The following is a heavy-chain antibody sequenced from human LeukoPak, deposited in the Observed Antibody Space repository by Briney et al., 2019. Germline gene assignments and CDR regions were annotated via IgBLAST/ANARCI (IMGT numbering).Heavy chain of an antibody. CDR2: MNPNSGNT. J-gene: IGHJ5*02. CDR1: GYTLSDYY. Sequence: ASVKVSCKAYGYTLSDYYMHWVRQAPGQGLEWMGWMNPNSGNTGYAQKFQGRVTMTRNTSISTAYMELTSLRSEDTAVYYCAREYQLLGTVYNYFDPWGQGTLVTVSS. V-gene: IGHV1-8*02. CDR3: AREYQLLGTVYNYFDP. D-gene: IGHD2-2*01.